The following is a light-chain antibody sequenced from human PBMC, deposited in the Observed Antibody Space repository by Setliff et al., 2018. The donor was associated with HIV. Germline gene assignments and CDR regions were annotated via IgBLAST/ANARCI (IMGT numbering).Light chain of an antibody. CDR1: SSDIGDYES. CDR2: DVT. Sequence: QSALTQPASVSGPPGQSITISCTGSSSDIGDYESVSWYQQHPGEVPKLMVYDVTKRPSGVSDRFSASKSGNTASLTISGLQADDEAHYYCCSYAGADTWMFGGGTKVPS. J-gene: IGLJ3*02. V-gene: IGLV2-23*02. CDR3: CSYAGADTWM.